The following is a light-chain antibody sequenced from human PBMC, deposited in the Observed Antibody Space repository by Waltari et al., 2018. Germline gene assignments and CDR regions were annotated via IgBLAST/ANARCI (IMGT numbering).Light chain of an antibody. CDR3: SSYTSSSNVV. V-gene: IGLV2-14*03. CDR1: SSDAGGYTY. Sequence: QSALTQPASVSGSPAQSITISCTGPSSDAGGYTYVSWYQQHPGKAPKLMIYDVSNRPSGVSNRFSGSKSGNTASLTISGLQAEDEADYYCSSYTSSSNVVFGGGTKLTVL. J-gene: IGLJ2*01. CDR2: DVS.